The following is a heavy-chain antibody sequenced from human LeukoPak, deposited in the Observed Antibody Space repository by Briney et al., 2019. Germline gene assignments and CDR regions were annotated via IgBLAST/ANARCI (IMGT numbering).Heavy chain of an antibody. CDR1: GYSFTSYW. Sequence: GESLKTSCKGSGYSFTSYWIGWVRQMPGKGLEWMRIIYPGDSDTRYSPSFQGQVTNSADKSISTAYLQWSSLKASDTAMYYCARPKRRYFDWLSDHDAFDIWGQGTMVTVSS. D-gene: IGHD3-9*01. J-gene: IGHJ3*02. V-gene: IGHV5-51*01. CDR3: ARPKRRYFDWLSDHDAFDI. CDR2: IYPGDSDT.